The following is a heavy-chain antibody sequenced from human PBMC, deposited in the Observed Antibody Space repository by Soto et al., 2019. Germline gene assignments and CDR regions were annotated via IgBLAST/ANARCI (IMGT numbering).Heavy chain of an antibody. D-gene: IGHD6-13*01. Sequence: SETPSLTCACYGMSFSGYYWSWIRQPPGKGLEWMGEINHSGSTNYNPSLKSRVTISVDTSKNQFSLKLSSVTAADTAVYYCARARSSSWPFDYWGQGTLVTVSS. CDR1: GMSFSGYY. CDR2: INHSGST. CDR3: ARARSSSWPFDY. J-gene: IGHJ4*02. V-gene: IGHV4-34*01.